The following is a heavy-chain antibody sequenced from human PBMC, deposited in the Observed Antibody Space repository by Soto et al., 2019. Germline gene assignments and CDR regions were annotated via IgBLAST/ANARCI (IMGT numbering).Heavy chain of an antibody. J-gene: IGHJ6*03. CDR3: GRKSVPWKVLFVSGSYYYYRDV. D-gene: IGHD1-26*01. Sequence: ASVKVSCKASGYTFTSYDINRVRQATGQGLEWMGWMNPNSGNTGYAQKFQGRVTMTRNTSISTAYMELSSLRYEDTAVYYCGRKSVPWKVLFVSGSYYYYRDVWDKQTTV. CDR1: GYTFTSYD. CDR2: MNPNSGNT. V-gene: IGHV1-8*01.